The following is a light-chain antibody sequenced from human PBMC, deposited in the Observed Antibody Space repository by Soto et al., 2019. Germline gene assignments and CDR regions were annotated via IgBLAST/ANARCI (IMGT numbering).Light chain of an antibody. CDR2: LNSDGSH. Sequence: QPVLTQSPSASASLGASVKLTCTLSSGHSSYGIAWHQQQPEKGPRYLMKLNSDGSHSKGDGIPDRFSGSSSGAERYLTISSLQSEDEADYYCQTLGTGIPVFGGGTQLTVL. J-gene: IGLJ7*01. CDR1: SGHSSYG. V-gene: IGLV4-69*01. CDR3: QTLGTGIPV.